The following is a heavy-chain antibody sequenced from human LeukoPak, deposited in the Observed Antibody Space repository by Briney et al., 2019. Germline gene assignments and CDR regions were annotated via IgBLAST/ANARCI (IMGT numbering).Heavy chain of an antibody. D-gene: IGHD3-22*01. CDR3: ARDNWGDGGYYRTLDY. CDR2: IRYDGSDR. CDR1: GFTFGSYG. Sequence: GGSLRLSCAASGFTFGSYGMYWVRQAPGKGLEWVAGIRYDGSDRSYADPVKGRFTISRDNSKNTVDLQMNSLRAEDTAVYYCARDNWGDGGYYRTLDYWGQGTLVTVSS. J-gene: IGHJ4*02. V-gene: IGHV3-33*01.